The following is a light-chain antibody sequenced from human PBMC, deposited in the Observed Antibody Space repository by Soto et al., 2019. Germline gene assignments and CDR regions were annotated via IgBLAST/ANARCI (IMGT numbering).Light chain of an antibody. CDR1: QSVSNNF. Sequence: EIVLTQSPGTLSLSPGERATLSCRASQSVSNNFLAWHQQKPGQGPRLLIYGASSRAGGIPDRFRGSGSGTDFTLTIAGLEPEDFAVYYCQQYGSSPWTFGQGTKVEIK. CDR3: QQYGSSPWT. CDR2: GAS. J-gene: IGKJ1*01. V-gene: IGKV3-20*01.